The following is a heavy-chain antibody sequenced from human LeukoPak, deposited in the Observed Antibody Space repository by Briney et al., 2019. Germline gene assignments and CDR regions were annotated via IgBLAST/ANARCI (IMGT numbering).Heavy chain of an antibody. CDR2: IYYSGST. Sequence: SETLSLTSTVSGGSISNSSYYWGWIRQSPGKGLEWIGSIYYSGSTYYNPSLKSRVTISVDTSKNQFSLKLSSVTAADTAVYYCARLAGSGSYFDLYFDYWGQETLVTVSS. V-gene: IGHV4-39*01. J-gene: IGHJ4*02. CDR3: ARLAGSGSYFDLYFDY. D-gene: IGHD3-10*01. CDR1: GGSISNSSYY.